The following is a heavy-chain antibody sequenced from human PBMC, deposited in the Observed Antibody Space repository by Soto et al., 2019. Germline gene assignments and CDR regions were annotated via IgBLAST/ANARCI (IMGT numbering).Heavy chain of an antibody. CDR3: ATGGGSGSYLGLYYFDY. CDR1: GGTFSSYA. J-gene: IGHJ4*02. D-gene: IGHD1-26*01. CDR2: IIPIFGTA. V-gene: IGHV1-69*13. Sequence: SVKVSCKASGGTFSSYAISWVRQAPGQGLEWMGGIIPIFGTANYAQKFQGRVTITADESTSTAYMELSSLRSEDTAVYYCATGGGSGSYLGLYYFDYWGQGTLVTAPQ.